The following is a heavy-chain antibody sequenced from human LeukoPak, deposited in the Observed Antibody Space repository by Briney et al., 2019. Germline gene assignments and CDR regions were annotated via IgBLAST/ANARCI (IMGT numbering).Heavy chain of an antibody. D-gene: IGHD3-16*01. J-gene: IGHJ4*02. CDR3: ARDFTGDYFDF. CDR2: LNPNTGDT. V-gene: IGHV1-2*02. CDR1: GYTLSDYY. Sequence: ASVKVSCKASGYTLSDYYIHWVRQAPGQGLEWMGWLNPNTGDTDFAQKFQGRVTMTRDTSFSTAYMELSRLTSDDTAVYYCARDFTGDYFDFWGQGTRVIVSS.